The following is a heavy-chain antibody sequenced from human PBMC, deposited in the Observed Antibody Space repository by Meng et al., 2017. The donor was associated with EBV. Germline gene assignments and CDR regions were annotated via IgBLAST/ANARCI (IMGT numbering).Heavy chain of an antibody. D-gene: IGHD6-19*01. CDR3: ARDSGGFDY. CDR2: IYSGGST. CDR1: CFTGSCNY. V-gene: IGHV3-53*01. J-gene: IGHJ4*02. Sequence: LVGSGGGLVQPGEALRLSCAASCFTGSCNYMSWVRLAPVKWLKWVSVIYSGGSTYYADSVKGRFTISRDNSKNTLYLQMNSLRAEDTAVYYCARDSGGFDYWGQGTLVTVSS.